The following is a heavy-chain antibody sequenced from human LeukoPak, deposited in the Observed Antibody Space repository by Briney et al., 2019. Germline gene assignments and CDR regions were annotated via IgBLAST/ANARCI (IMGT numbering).Heavy chain of an antibody. Sequence: AAVKVSCKASGYTFTGYYMPWVRQAPGQGLEWMGWINPNSGGTNYAQKFQGRVTMTRDTSISTAYMELSRLRSDDTAVYYCARVPHYGDYAYWGQGTLVTVSS. V-gene: IGHV1-2*02. CDR2: INPNSGGT. CDR1: GYTFTGYY. J-gene: IGHJ4*02. CDR3: ARVPHYGDYAY. D-gene: IGHD4-17*01.